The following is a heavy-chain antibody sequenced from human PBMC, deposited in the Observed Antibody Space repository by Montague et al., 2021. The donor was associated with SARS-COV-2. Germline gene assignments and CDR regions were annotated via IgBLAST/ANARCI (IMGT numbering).Heavy chain of an antibody. CDR2: IYYTGTT. V-gene: IGHV4-59*08. CDR3: ARPLRSNVWYGFDT. CDR1: GGSISSHY. Sequence: SETLSLTCTVSGGSISSHYWSWIRQAPGQGLEWIGHIYYTGTTKYNPSLKSRVTLSLDMSRDQFSLTLSSVTAADTAVYYCARPLRSNVWYGFDTWGQGALVIVSS. D-gene: IGHD6-13*01. J-gene: IGHJ5*02.